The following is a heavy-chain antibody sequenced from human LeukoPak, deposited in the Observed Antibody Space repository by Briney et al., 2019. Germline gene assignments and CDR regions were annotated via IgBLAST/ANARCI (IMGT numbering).Heavy chain of an antibody. CDR1: GFSFKTYS. J-gene: IGHJ4*02. Sequence: GGSLRLSCAASGFSFKTYSMNWLRQAPGKGLEWVSVISGGGGRTYYGDSVKGRFTISRDNSKNTVYLQMNSLRAEDTAVYYCAKDVRDIVVLIDTYMYWGQGTLVTVSS. CDR3: AKDVRDIVVLIDTYMY. D-gene: IGHD2-21*01. V-gene: IGHV3-23*01. CDR2: ISGGGGRT.